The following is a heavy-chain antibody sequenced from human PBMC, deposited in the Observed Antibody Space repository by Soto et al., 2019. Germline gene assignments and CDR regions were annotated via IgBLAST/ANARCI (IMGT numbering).Heavy chain of an antibody. CDR3: LRPFPSGRNYGMAV. V-gene: IGHV3-53*01. J-gene: IGHJ6*02. CDR1: GLTVSANY. CDR2: IYNDGNT. Sequence: GGSLRLSCAASGLTVSANYMSWVRQAPGKGLEWVSVIYNDGNTYYADSVKGRFAISRDASKNTLYLQMDSLRAQDTAVYYCLRPFPSGRNYGMAVWGQGTTVTVSS. D-gene: IGHD3-10*01.